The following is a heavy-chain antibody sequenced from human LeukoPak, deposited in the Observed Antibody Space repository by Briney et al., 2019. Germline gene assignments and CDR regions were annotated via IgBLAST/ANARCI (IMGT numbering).Heavy chain of an antibody. CDR3: ARGAGRATSHYYYYGMDA. CDR1: GGTFSSYA. J-gene: IGHJ6*02. Sequence: EASVKVSCKASGGTFSSYAISWVRQAPGQGLEWMGGIIPIFGTANYAQKFQGRVTITADESTSTAYMELSSLRSEDTAVYYCARGAGRATSHYYYYGMDAWGQGTTVTVSS. CDR2: IIPIFGTA. V-gene: IGHV1-69*13. D-gene: IGHD5-12*01.